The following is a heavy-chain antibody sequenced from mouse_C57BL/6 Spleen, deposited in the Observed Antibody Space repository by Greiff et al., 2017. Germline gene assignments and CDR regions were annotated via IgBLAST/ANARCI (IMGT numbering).Heavy chain of an antibody. D-gene: IGHD1-1*01. CDR3: AKHRHYGSSYEGAMDY. V-gene: IGHV2-9*01. J-gene: IGHJ4*01. CDR2: IWGGGST. CDR1: GFSLTSYG. Sequence: VQGVESGPGLVAPSQSLSITCTVSGFSLTSYGVDWVRQPPGKGLEWLGVIWGGGSTNYNSALMSRLSISKDNSKSQVFLKMNRLQTDDTAMYDCAKHRHYGSSYEGAMDYWGQGTSVTVSS.